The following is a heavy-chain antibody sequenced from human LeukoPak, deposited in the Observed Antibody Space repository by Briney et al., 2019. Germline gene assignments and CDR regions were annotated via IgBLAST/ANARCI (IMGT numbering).Heavy chain of an antibody. CDR3: ARTRGYYFHY. CDR2: INPSGGST. J-gene: IGHJ4*02. Sequence: EASVKVSCKASGYSFTNYYMHWVRQAPGQGLEWTGMINPSGGSTTYAQKFQGRVTMTRDMSTSTVYMELSSLTSEDTAVYYCARTRGYYFHYWGQGTLVTVSS. V-gene: IGHV1-46*01. CDR1: GYSFTNYY.